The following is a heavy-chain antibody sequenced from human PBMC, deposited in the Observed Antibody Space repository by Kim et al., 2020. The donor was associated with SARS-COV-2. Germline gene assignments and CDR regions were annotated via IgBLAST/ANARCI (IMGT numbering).Heavy chain of an antibody. Sequence: SETLSLTCTVSGGSISSSSYYWGWIRQPPGKGLEWIGSIYYSGSTYYNPSLKSRVTISVDTSKNQFSLKLSSVTAADTAVYYCARSLGKLEWGYYTRHWGQGTLVTVSS. CDR2: IYYSGST. J-gene: IGHJ4*02. CDR3: ARSLGKLEWGYYTRH. V-gene: IGHV4-39*01. D-gene: IGHD3-3*01. CDR1: GGSISSSSYY.